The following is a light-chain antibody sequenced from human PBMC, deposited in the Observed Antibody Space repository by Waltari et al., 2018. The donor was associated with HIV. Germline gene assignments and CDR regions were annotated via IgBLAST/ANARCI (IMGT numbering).Light chain of an antibody. CDR1: LTVSTY. V-gene: IGKV1-39*01. J-gene: IGKJ3*01. CDR3: LQSYSSPLS. Sequence: DIQLTQYPSPLSAYVGYRVPSACRTSLTVSTYVNWYQQKAGEAPKLLISVASALQSGVPSRFSGSGSGTDFTLTISSLQPEDFATYYCLQSYSSPLSFGPGTRVDIK. CDR2: VAS.